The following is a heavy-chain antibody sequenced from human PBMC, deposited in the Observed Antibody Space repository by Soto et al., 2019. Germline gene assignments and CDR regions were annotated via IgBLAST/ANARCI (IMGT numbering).Heavy chain of an antibody. D-gene: IGHD2-21*01. J-gene: IGHJ1*01. CDR3: AKTFNSGTLGWCEC. CDR2: VSPDGSNK. Sequence: WGSLRLSCGASGFTFSTYAIHWVRQAPGKGLEWVAVVSPDGSNKYYAYSVKGRFTASRDNSKNTLYLQMHGLTPDDTAMYYCAKTFNSGTLGWCECWGQGTLVNVSA. V-gene: IGHV3-30-3*02. CDR1: GFTFSTYA.